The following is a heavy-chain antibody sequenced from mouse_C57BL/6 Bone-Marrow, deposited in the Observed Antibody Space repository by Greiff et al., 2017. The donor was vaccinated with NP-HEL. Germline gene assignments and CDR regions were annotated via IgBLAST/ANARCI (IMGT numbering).Heavy chain of an antibody. J-gene: IGHJ2*01. CDR1: GYTFTDYY. D-gene: IGHD1-1*01. CDR2: INPNNGGT. CDR3: ARGDITTVVFDY. Sequence: VQLQQSGPELVKPGASVKISCKASGYTFTDYYMNWVKQSHGKSLEWIGDINPNNGGTSYNQKFKGKATLTVDKSSSTAYMELRSLTSEDSAVYYCARGDITTVVFDYWGQGTTLTVSS. V-gene: IGHV1-26*01.